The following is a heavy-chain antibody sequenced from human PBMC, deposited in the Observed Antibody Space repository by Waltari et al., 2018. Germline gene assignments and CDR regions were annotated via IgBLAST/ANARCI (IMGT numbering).Heavy chain of an antibody. CDR2: INDGGST. Sequence: VQLQQWGAGLLKPSETLSLTCAVYGESFSAYYWTWIRQSPGKGLEWIGEINDGGSTNYNPSLKSRVTISVDTSKNNFSLRLTSVTAADTAVYYCAIRRGYWSGHGSSSRGNWFDPWGQGTLVTVSS. CDR1: GESFSAYY. CDR3: AIRRGYWSGHGSSSRGNWFDP. J-gene: IGHJ5*02. V-gene: IGHV4-34*01. D-gene: IGHD2-15*01.